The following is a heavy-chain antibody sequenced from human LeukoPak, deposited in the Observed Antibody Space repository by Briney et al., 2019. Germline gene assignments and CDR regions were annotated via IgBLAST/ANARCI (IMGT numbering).Heavy chain of an antibody. D-gene: IGHD2-2*01. CDR1: GFTFW. CDR3: ARIYCSSTNCYRHFDY. CDR2: MKQDGSEK. V-gene: IGHV3-7*01. Sequence: GGSLGLSCTASGFTFWMTWVRQAPGKGLEWVANMKQDGSEKYYVDSVKGRFTISRDNAKNSLYLQMNSLRAEDTAVYYCARIYCSSTNCYRHFDYWGQGTLVTVSS. J-gene: IGHJ4*02.